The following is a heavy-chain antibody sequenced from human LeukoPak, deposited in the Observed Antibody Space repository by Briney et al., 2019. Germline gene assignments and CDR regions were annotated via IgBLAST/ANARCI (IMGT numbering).Heavy chain of an antibody. CDR1: GGSISYSH. J-gene: IGHJ3*02. Sequence: SETLSLICTVSGGSISYSHWTWIRQPPGKGLEWIGYIDYSGSTTFNTSLKSRVTMSVDASKNQFSLKLSSVTAADTAVYYCAKSNGYGLVDIWGQGTMVTVSS. CDR2: IDYSGST. D-gene: IGHD3-10*01. V-gene: IGHV4-59*12. CDR3: AKSNGYGLVDI.